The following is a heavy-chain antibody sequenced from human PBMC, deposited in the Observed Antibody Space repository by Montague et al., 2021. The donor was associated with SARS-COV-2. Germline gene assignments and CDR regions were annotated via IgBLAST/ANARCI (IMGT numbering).Heavy chain of an antibody. CDR2: IYRGGST. CDR1: GFTVSSTY. J-gene: IGHJ3*02. D-gene: IGHD6-6*01. CDR3: ARDAEGIAARRSDAFDI. Sequence: YLRLSCAASGFTVSSTYMNWVRQAPVKGLEWVSVIYRGGSTYYAYSVKGRFTISRDNSKNTLYLQMNSLRAEDAAVYYCARDAEGIAARRSDAFDIWGQGTMVTVSS. V-gene: IGHV3-53*01.